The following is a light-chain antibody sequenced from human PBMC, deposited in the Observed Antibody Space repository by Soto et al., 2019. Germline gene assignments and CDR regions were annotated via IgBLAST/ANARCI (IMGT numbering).Light chain of an antibody. J-gene: IGKJ2*01. CDR3: MQCTHWPPYT. Sequence: DVVITQSPLSLPVTLGQPASISCRSSQSLVYSDGNTYLNWFQQRPDQSPRRLIYKVSNRDSGVPDIFSGSGSGTDFTLKISRVEAEDVGVYYCMQCTHWPPYTFGQGTKLEIK. CDR1: QSLVYSDGNTY. V-gene: IGKV2-30*01. CDR2: KVS.